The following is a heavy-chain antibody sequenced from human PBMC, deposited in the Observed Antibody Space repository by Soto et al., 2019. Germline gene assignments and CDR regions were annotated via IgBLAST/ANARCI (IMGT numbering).Heavy chain of an antibody. J-gene: IGHJ6*02. Sequence: SETLSLTCAVYGGSFSGYYWSWIRQPPGKGLEWIGEINHSGSTNYNPSLKSRVTISVDTSKNQFSLKLSSVTAADTAVYYCASGAGSAYYSASGYHGMDVCGQGTTVTVS. CDR2: INHSGST. CDR1: GGSFSGYY. V-gene: IGHV4-34*01. D-gene: IGHD3-3*01. CDR3: ASGAGSAYYSASGYHGMDV.